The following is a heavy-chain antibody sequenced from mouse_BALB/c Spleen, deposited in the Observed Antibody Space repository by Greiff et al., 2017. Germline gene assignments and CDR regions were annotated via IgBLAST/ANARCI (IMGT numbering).Heavy chain of an antibody. J-gene: IGHJ3*01. CDR1: GYSFTSYW. V-gene: IGHV1-74*01. CDR2: IHPSDSET. D-gene: IGHD2-4*01. CDR3: ARERDYDGTWFAY. Sequence: QVQLQQPGAELVRPGASVKLSCKASGYSFTSYWMNWVKQRPGQGLEWIGRIHPSDSETRLNQKFKDKATLTVDKSSSTAYMQLSSPTSEDSAVYYGARERDYDGTWFAYWGQGTLVTVSA.